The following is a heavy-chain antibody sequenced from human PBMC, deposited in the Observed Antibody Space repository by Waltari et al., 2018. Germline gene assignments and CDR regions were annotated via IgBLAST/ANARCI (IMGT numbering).Heavy chain of an antibody. V-gene: IGHV3-21*06. CDR3: ARELVGAPGYAFDI. CDR2: ISSSSTYI. Sequence: EVQLLESGGGLVKPGGSLRLSCAASGFTFSSYNMNWVRQAPGKGLEWVSSISSSSTYIYYADSVKGRFTISRDNANSSLYLQMNSLRAEDTAVYYCARELVGAPGYAFDIWGQGTMVTVSS. CDR1: GFTFSSYN. J-gene: IGHJ3*02. D-gene: IGHD4-17*01.